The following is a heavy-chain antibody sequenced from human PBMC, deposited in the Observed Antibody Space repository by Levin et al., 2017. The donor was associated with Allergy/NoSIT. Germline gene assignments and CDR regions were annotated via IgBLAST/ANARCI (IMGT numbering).Heavy chain of an antibody. CDR3: ARHSRLSSYYFDY. CDR1: GFTFSSYS. D-gene: IGHD3-22*01. V-gene: IGHV3-21*01. CDR2: ISSSSSYI. J-gene: IGHJ4*02. Sequence: GSLRLSCAASGFTFSSYSMNWVRQAPGKGLEWVSSISSSSSYIYYADSVKGRFTISRDNAKNSLYLQMNSLRAEDTAVYYCARHSRLSSYYFDYWGQGTLVTVSS.